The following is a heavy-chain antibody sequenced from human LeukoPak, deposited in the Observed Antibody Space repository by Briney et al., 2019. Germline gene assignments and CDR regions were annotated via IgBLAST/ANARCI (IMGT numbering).Heavy chain of an antibody. D-gene: IGHD2-21*02. J-gene: IGHJ4*02. Sequence: GGSLRLSCAASGFTFSSYWMSWVRQAPGKGLEWVANIKQDGSEKYYVDSVKGRFTISGDNAKNSLYLQMNSLRAEDTAVYYCARSPRVIGDSHFDYWGQGTLVTVSS. CDR3: ARSPRVIGDSHFDY. CDR1: GFTFSSYW. CDR2: IKQDGSEK. V-gene: IGHV3-7*01.